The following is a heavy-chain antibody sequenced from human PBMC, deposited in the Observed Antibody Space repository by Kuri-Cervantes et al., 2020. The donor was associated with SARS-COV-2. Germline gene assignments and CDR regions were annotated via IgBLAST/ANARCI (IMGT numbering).Heavy chain of an antibody. V-gene: IGHV4-34*01. D-gene: IGHD3-9*01. CDR1: GGPFSGYY. Sequence: SETLSLTCTVYGGPFSGYYWSWIRQPPGKGLEWIGEINHSGSTNYSPSLKSRVTISVDTSKNQFSLKLSSVTAADTAVYYCAREGRYYDILTGYYSNWYFDLWGRGTLVTVSS. J-gene: IGHJ2*01. CDR2: INHSGST. CDR3: AREGRYYDILTGYYSNWYFDL.